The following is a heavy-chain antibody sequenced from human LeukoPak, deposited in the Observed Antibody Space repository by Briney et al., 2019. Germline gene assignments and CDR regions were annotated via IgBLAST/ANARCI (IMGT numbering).Heavy chain of an antibody. CDR1: GGSISSYY. J-gene: IGHJ6*02. CDR2: IYYSGST. D-gene: IGHD1-26*01. Sequence: SETLSLTCTVSGGSISSYYWRWIRQPPGKGLEWIGDIYYSGSTNYNPSLQSRVTISVDTSKNQFSLNLSSVTAADTAVYYCARPSRQVGPYYGMDVWGQGTTVTVSS. CDR3: ARPSRQVGPYYGMDV. V-gene: IGHV4-59*08.